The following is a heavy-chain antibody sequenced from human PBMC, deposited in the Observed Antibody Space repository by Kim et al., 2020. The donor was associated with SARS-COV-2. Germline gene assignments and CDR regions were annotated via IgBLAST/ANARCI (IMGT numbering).Heavy chain of an antibody. Sequence: ASVKVSCKASGYTFTSYGISWVRQAPGQGLEWMGWISAYNGNTNYAQKLQGRVTMTTDTSTSTAYMELRSLRSDDTAVYYCARMVGYCSGGSCDSGWYYYYGMVVCGEEATVAVAS. CDR3: ARMVGYCSGGSCDSGWYYYYGMVV. CDR2: ISAYNGNT. J-gene: IGHJ6*04. CDR1: GYTFTSYG. D-gene: IGHD2-15*01. V-gene: IGHV1-18*01.